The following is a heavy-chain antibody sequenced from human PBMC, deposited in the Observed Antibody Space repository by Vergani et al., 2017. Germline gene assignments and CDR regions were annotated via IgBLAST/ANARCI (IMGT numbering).Heavy chain of an antibody. Sequence: QVTLKESGPVLVKPTETLTLTCTVSGFSLSNARMGVSWIRQPPGKALEWLAHIFSNDEKSYSTSLKSRLTISKDTSKSQVVLTMTNMDPVDTATYYCARTPGYYDILTGYYRGLNAFDIWGQGTMVTVSS. V-gene: IGHV2-26*01. CDR1: GFSLSNARMG. CDR2: IFSNDEK. D-gene: IGHD3-9*01. J-gene: IGHJ3*02. CDR3: ARTPGYYDILTGYYRGLNAFDI.